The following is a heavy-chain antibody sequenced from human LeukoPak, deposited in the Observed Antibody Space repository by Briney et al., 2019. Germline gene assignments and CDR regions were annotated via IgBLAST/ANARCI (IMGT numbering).Heavy chain of an antibody. CDR3: AKAPTSVVPAAANWFDP. V-gene: IGHV3-23*01. J-gene: IGHJ5*02. D-gene: IGHD2-2*01. CDR1: GFTFSSYA. Sequence: GGSLRLSCAASGFTFSSYAMSWVRQAPGKGLEWVSAISGSGGSTYYADSVKGRFTISRDNSKNTLYLQMNSLRAEDTAVYYCAKAPTSVVPAAANWFDPWGKGTLVTVSS. CDR2: ISGSGGST.